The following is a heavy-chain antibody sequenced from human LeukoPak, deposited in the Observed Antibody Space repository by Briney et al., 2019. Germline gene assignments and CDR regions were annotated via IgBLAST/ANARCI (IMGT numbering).Heavy chain of an antibody. CDR3: ARGLDDSSGYYHPYGY. CDR2: ISYDGSSK. J-gene: IGHJ4*02. Sequence: PGRSLRLSCAASGFTFSSYAMHWVRQAPGKGLEWVAVISYDGSSKYYADSVKGRFTISRDNSKNTMYLQMNSLRAEDTAVYYCARGLDDSSGYYHPYGYWGQGTLVTVSS. V-gene: IGHV3-30*04. CDR1: GFTFSSYA. D-gene: IGHD3-22*01.